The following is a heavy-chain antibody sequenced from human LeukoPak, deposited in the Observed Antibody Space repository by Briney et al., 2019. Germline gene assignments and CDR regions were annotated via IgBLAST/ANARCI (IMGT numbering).Heavy chain of an antibody. J-gene: IGHJ4*02. Sequence: PWETLCLTCAVSGGTISSYYRSWVRQPPGKGLEWISDIYCSGSTNYNPSLKSRVTISVDTSKNQFSLKLSSVTAADTAVYYCARGSRGYSYGYDYWGQGTLVTVSS. V-gene: IGHV4-59*01. CDR2: IYCSGST. CDR3: ARGSRGYSYGYDY. D-gene: IGHD5-18*01. CDR1: GGTISSYY.